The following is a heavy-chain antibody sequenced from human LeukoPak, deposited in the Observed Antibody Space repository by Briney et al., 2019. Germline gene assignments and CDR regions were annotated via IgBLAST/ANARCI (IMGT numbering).Heavy chain of an antibody. D-gene: IGHD2-2*01. J-gene: IGHJ5*02. Sequence: GASVKVSCKASGYTFTSYYMHWVRQAPGQGLEWMGIIHPSGGSTSYAQKFQGRVTMTRDTSASTVYMELSSLRSEDTAVYYCATRVVVVPAAPTPGDNWFDPWGQGTLVTVSS. CDR3: ATRVVVVPAAPTPGDNWFDP. CDR1: GYTFTSYY. CDR2: IHPSGGST. V-gene: IGHV1-46*01.